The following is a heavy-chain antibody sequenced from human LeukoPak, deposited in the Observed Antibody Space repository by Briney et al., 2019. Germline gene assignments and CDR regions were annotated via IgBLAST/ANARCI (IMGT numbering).Heavy chain of an antibody. CDR2: ISYDGSNK. J-gene: IGHJ6*02. CDR3: ARVEYYYYGSGSYYSYYYYGMDV. D-gene: IGHD3-10*01. V-gene: IGHV3-30-3*01. CDR1: GFTFSSYA. Sequence: PGGSLRLSCAASGFTFSSYAMHWVRQAPGKGLEWVAVISYDGSNKYYADSVKGRFTISRDNAKNSLYLQMNSLRAEDTAVYYCARVEYYYYGSGSYYSYYYYGMDVWGQGTTVTVSS.